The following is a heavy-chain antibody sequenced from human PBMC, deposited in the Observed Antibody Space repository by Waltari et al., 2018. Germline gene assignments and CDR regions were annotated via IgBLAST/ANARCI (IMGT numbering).Heavy chain of an antibody. J-gene: IGHJ5*02. D-gene: IGHD1-26*01. CDR3: ARDRSWTSSSRFDP. V-gene: IGHV4-4*07. Sequence: QVQLQESGPGLVKPSETLSLTCTVSGDSINSYYWSWIRQPAGKGMEWIGRINPNGRNTSNPSFKRRVTMSGDTYKNQFSLKLSSVTAADTAVYYCARDRSWTSSSRFDPWGQGTLVTVSS. CDR2: INPNGRN. CDR1: GDSINSYY.